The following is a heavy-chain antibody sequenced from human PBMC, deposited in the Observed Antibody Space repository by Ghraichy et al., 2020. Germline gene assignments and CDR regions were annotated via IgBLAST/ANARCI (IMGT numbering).Heavy chain of an antibody. J-gene: IGHJ4*02. CDR2: IYTSGST. Sequence: SQTLSLTCTVSGGSISSYYWSWIRQPPGKGLEWIGYIYTSGSTNYNPSLKSRVTISVDTSKNQFSLKLSSVTAADTAVYYCARRSYGSGTIPGFYFDYWGQGTLVTVSS. V-gene: IGHV4-4*09. D-gene: IGHD3-10*01. CDR1: GGSISSYY. CDR3: ARRSYGSGTIPGFYFDY.